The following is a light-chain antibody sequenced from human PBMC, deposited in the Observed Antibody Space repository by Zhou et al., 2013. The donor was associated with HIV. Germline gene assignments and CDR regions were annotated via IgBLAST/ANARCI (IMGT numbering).Light chain of an antibody. J-gene: IGKJ3*01. CDR3: QQYDNLPFT. V-gene: IGKV1-9*01. CDR2: AAS. Sequence: DIQLTQSPSFLSASVGDRVTITCRASQGISTYLAWYQQKPGKAPKLLIYAASSLQSGVPSRFSGSGSGTDFTLTINSLQPEDIATYYCQQYDNLPFTFGPGTKVDIK. CDR1: QGISTY.